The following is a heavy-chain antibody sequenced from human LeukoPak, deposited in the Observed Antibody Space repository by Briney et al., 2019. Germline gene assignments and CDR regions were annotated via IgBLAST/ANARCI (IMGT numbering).Heavy chain of an antibody. CDR1: GFTFNRYW. CDR2: INYDGSTT. V-gene: IGHV3-74*01. CDR3: TRGLPSGSYYLDY. D-gene: IGHD1-26*01. J-gene: IGHJ4*02. Sequence: PGGSLRLSCAASGFTFNRYWMHWVRQSPGKGLFWVSRINYDGSTTNYADSVKGRFSISRDNTKNTLYLQMNSLRAEDTAVYYCTRGLPSGSYYLDYWGQGTLVTVSS.